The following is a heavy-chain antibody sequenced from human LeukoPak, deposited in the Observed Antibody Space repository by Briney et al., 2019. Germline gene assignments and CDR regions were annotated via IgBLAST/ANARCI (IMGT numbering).Heavy chain of an antibody. CDR3: ARGSLDY. CDR2: INHSGST. Sequence: SETLSLTCAVYGGSFSGYYWSWIRQPPGKGLEWVGEINHSGSTNYNPSLKSRVTISVGTSKNQFSLKLSSVTAADTAVYYCARGSLDYWGQGTLVTASS. V-gene: IGHV4-34*01. J-gene: IGHJ4*02. CDR1: GGSFSGYY.